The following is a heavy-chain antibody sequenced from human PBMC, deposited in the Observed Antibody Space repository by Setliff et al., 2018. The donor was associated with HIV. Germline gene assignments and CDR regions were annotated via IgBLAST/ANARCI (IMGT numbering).Heavy chain of an antibody. CDR1: GYSINSGYF. Sequence: SETLSLTCTVSGYSINSGYFWGWIRQPPGKGLEWIGSIWHSGNTYYNPSLRSRVSLSADTSKNQFSLKLSSVTAADTAVYYCARLLNYYGNWFDPWGQGTLVTVSS. CDR2: IWHSGNT. V-gene: IGHV4-38-2*02. D-gene: IGHD3-10*01. CDR3: ARLLNYYGNWFDP. J-gene: IGHJ5*02.